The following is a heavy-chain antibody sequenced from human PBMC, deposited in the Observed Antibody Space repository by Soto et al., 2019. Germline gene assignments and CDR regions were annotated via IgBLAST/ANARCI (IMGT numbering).Heavy chain of an antibody. CDR2: ISGSGGST. V-gene: IGHV3-23*01. Sequence: EVQLLESGGGLVQPGGSLRLSCAASGFTFSSYAMSWVRQAPGKGLEWVSAISGSGGSTYYADSVKGRFTISRDNSKNTLYLQMNSLRAEETAVYYCAKDRVRGVIRLNWFDPWGQGTLVTVSS. J-gene: IGHJ5*02. CDR3: AKDRVRGVIRLNWFDP. D-gene: IGHD3-10*01. CDR1: GFTFSSYA.